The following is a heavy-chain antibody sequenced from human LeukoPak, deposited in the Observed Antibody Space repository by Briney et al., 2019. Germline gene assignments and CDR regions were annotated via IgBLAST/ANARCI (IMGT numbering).Heavy chain of an antibody. CDR2: ISGSGGST. Sequence: GGSLRLSCAASGFTFSSYAMSWVRQAPGKGLEWASAISGSGGSTYYADSVKGRFTISRDNSKNTLYLQMNSLRAEDTAVYYCAKDPGAFPYFFDSWGQGTLVTVSS. CDR3: AKDPGAFPYFFDS. CDR1: GFTFSSYA. D-gene: IGHD2/OR15-2a*01. J-gene: IGHJ4*02. V-gene: IGHV3-23*01.